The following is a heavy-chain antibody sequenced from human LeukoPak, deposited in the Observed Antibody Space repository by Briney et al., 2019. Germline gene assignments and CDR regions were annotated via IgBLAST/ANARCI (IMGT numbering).Heavy chain of an antibody. CDR1: GGSFSGYY. CDR3: ARTKYSRNSYYYYGMDV. D-gene: IGHD6-6*01. Sequence: SETLSLTCAVYGGSFSGYYWSWIRQPPGKGLEWIGEINHSGSTNYNPSLKSRVTISVDTSKNQFSLKLSPVTAADTAVYYCARTKYSRNSYYYYGMDVWGQGTTVTVSS. V-gene: IGHV4-34*01. J-gene: IGHJ6*02. CDR2: INHSGST.